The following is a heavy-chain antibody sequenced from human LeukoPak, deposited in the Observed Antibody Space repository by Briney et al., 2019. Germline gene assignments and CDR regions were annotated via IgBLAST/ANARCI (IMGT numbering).Heavy chain of an antibody. D-gene: IGHD1-26*01. J-gene: IGHJ4*02. Sequence: ASVKVSCKASGYTFTSYYMHWVRQAPGQGLEWMGIINPSGGGTSYAQKFQGRVTMTRDTSTSTVYMELSSLRSEDTAVYYCARDPPPSGSPTLLDYWGQGTLVTVSS. CDR2: INPSGGGT. CDR3: ARDPPPSGSPTLLDY. CDR1: GYTFTSYY. V-gene: IGHV1-46*01.